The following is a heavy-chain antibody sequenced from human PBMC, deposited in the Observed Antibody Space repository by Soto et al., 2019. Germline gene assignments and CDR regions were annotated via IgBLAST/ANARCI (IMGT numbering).Heavy chain of an antibody. Sequence: GGSLRLSCAASGFTFSSYGMHWVRQAPGKGLEWVAVISYDGSNKYYADSVKGRFTISRDNSKNTLYLQMNSLRAEDTAVYYCAKDLRVVPAGNYIHYYYYYMDVWGKGTTVTVSS. D-gene: IGHD2-2*01. CDR1: GFTFSSYG. V-gene: IGHV3-30*18. CDR2: ISYDGSNK. J-gene: IGHJ6*03. CDR3: AKDLRVVPAGNYIHYYYYYMDV.